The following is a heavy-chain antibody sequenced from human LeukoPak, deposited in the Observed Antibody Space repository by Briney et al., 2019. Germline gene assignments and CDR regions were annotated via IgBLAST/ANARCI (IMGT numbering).Heavy chain of an antibody. V-gene: IGHV5-51*01. CDR1: GYSFTSYW. J-gene: IGHJ3*02. CDR2: IYPGDSDT. CDR3: ARQSLMYYYDSSGYYLDAFDI. D-gene: IGHD3-22*01. Sequence: GESLQVSCKGSGYSFTSYWIGWVRQMPGKGLEWMGIIYPGDSDTRYSPSFQGQVTISADKSISTAYLQWSSLKASDTAMYYCARQSLMYYYDSSGYYLDAFDIWGQGTMVTVSS.